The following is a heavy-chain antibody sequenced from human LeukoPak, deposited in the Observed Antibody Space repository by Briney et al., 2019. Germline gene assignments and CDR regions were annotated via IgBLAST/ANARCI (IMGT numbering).Heavy chain of an antibody. CDR2: INPNSGGT. CDR1: GYTFTGYY. D-gene: IGHD3-22*01. V-gene: IGHV1-2*06. CDR3: ASAVWYYDSSGYPG. J-gene: IGHJ4*02. Sequence: ASVKVSCKASGYTFTGYYMHWVRQAPGQGLEWMGRINPNSGGTNYAQKFQGRVTMTRDKSISTAYMELSRLRSDDTAVYYCASAVWYYDSSGYPGWGQGTLVTVSS.